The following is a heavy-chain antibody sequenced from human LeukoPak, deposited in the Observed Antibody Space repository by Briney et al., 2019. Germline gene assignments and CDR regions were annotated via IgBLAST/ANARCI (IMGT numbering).Heavy chain of an antibody. D-gene: IGHD6-13*01. J-gene: IGHJ6*03. CDR1: GGTFSSYA. Sequence: EASVKVSCKASGGTFSSYAISWVRQAPGQGLEWMGGIIPIFGTANYAQKFQGRVTITTDESTSTAYMELSSLRSEDTAVYYCAICSSWGRYYYYMDVWGKGTTVTVSS. CDR3: AICSSWGRYYYYMDV. CDR2: IIPIFGTA. V-gene: IGHV1-69*05.